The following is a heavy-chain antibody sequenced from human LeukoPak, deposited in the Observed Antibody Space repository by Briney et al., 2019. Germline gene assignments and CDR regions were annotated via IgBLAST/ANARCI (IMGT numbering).Heavy chain of an antibody. CDR2: FDPEDGET. CDR1: GYTLTELS. D-gene: IGHD3-3*01. V-gene: IGHV1-24*01. CDR3: ARDSRITIFGVVSSGYGMDV. Sequence: ASVKVSCKVSGYTLTELSMHWVRQAPGKGLEWMGGFDPEDGETIYAQKFQGRVTMTEDTSTDTAYMELSSLRSEDTAVYYCARDSRITIFGVVSSGYGMDVWGQGTTVTVSS. J-gene: IGHJ6*02.